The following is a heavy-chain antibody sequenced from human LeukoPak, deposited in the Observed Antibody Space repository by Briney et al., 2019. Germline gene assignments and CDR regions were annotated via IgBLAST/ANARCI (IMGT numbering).Heavy chain of an antibody. CDR1: GFTFSSYS. Sequence: GGSLRLSCEASGFTFSSYSMNWIRQAPGKGLEWIAYIRGGGDPTNYADSVKGRFTISRDNAKNSLSLEMNSLSADDTAVYYCVRDHNWAFDYWGQGPLVTVSS. CDR3: VRDHNWAFDY. J-gene: IGHJ4*02. V-gene: IGHV3-48*04. CDR2: IRGGGDPT. D-gene: IGHD3-16*01.